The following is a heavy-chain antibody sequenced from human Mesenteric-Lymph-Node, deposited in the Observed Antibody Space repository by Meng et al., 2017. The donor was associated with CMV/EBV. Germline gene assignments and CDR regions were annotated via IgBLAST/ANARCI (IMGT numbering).Heavy chain of an antibody. CDR1: GDAVTNSRFY. CDR2: IYYSGST. CDR3: ARDIVVVPAAIGKWGGDYYYYGMDV. J-gene: IGHJ6*02. V-gene: IGHV4-39*07. D-gene: IGHD2-2*02. Sequence: SETLSLTCTVSGDAVTNSRFYWGWIRQPPGKGLEWIGSIYYSGSTYYNPSLKSRVTISVDTSKNQFSLKLSSVTAADTAVYYCARDIVVVPAAIGKWGGDYYYYGMDVWGQGTTVTVSS.